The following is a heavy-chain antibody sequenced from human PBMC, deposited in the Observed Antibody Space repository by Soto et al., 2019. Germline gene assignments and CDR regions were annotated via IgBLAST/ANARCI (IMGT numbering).Heavy chain of an antibody. Sequence: SQTLSLTCVISGDSVSSNSAAWNWIRQSPSRGLEWLGRTYYRSKWYNDYALSVKSRITVNPDTSKNQFSLQLNSVTPEDTAVYYCASAQSTWGSTWYFDYWAQGTLVTVSS. CDR1: GDSVSSNSAA. J-gene: IGHJ4*02. D-gene: IGHD6-13*01. V-gene: IGHV6-1*01. CDR2: TYYRSKWYN. CDR3: ASAQSTWGSTWYFDY.